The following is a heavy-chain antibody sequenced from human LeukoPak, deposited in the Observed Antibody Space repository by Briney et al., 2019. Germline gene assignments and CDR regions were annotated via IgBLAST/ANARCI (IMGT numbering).Heavy chain of an antibody. CDR1: GFTFSSYA. Sequence: GALRLSCAVSGFTFSSYAMSWVRQAPGKGLEWVSGISRSGDSTNYADSVKGRFTISRDNSKNTRYLQMNSLRAEDTAVYYCAKRIAVAGPYFDYWGQGALVTVSS. J-gene: IGHJ4*02. D-gene: IGHD6-19*01. CDR3: AKRIAVAGPYFDY. CDR2: ISRSGDST. V-gene: IGHV3-23*01.